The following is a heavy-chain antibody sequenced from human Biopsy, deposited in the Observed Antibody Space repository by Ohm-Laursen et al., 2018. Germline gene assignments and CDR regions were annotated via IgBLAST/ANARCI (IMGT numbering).Heavy chain of an antibody. Sequence: SLRLSCSASGLTFTTALMSSVRQAPGKGLEWVGRIKSKTDGGTIDYAASVKGRIIISRDDSKKTVYLQMNNLKTEDTGVYYCTTYQYWGQGTLVTVSS. V-gene: IGHV3-15*01. CDR3: TTYQY. CDR1: GLTFTTAL. J-gene: IGHJ4*02. D-gene: IGHD3-16*02. CDR2: IKSKTDGGTI.